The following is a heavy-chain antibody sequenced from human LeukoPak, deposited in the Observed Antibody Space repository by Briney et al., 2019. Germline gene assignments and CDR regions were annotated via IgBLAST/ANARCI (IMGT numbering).Heavy chain of an antibody. V-gene: IGHV3-30*14. D-gene: IGHD3-22*01. CDR1: GFTFSSYA. CDR3: ARDYYDNSGYPVYFDY. Sequence: GGSLRLSCAASGFTFSSYAMHWVRQAPGKGLEWVAVISYDGSNKYYADSVKGRFTISRDTSKNTLFLQMNSLRAEDTAVYYCARDYYDNSGYPVYFDYWGQGTLVTVSS. J-gene: IGHJ4*02. CDR2: ISYDGSNK.